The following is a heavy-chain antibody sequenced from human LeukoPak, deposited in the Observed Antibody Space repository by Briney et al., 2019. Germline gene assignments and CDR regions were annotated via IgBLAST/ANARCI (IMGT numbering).Heavy chain of an antibody. Sequence: PSETLSLTCAVYGGSFSGYYWSWIRQPPGKGLEWIGEINHSGSTNYNPSLKSRVTISVDTSKNQFSLKLSSVTAADTAVYYCARGPDSIAVAGTRGYWGQGTLVTVS. CDR1: GGSFSGYY. V-gene: IGHV4-34*01. D-gene: IGHD6-19*01. J-gene: IGHJ4*02. CDR2: INHSGST. CDR3: ARGPDSIAVAGTRGY.